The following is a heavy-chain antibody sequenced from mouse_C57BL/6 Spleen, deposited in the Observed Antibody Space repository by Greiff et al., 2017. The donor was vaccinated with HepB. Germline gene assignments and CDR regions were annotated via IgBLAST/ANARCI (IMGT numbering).Heavy chain of an antibody. Sequence: EVKVEESGPGLVKPSQSLSLTCSVTGYSITSGYYWNWIRQFPGNKLEWMGYISYDGSNNYNPSLKNRISITRDTSKNQFFLKLNSVTTEDTATYYCARGYGSSYVFAYWGQGTLVTVSA. D-gene: IGHD1-1*01. J-gene: IGHJ3*01. CDR1: GYSITSGYY. CDR3: ARGYGSSYVFAY. CDR2: ISYDGSN. V-gene: IGHV3-6*01.